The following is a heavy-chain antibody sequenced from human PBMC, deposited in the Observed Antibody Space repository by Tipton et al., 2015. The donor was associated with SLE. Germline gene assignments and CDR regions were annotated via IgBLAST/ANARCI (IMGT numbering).Heavy chain of an antibody. D-gene: IGHD5-24*01. J-gene: IGHJ3*02. V-gene: IGHV3-74*01. Sequence: GSLRLSCATSGFSFSVFWMHWVRQVPGRGLEWISYIKNDGISTSDADSVKGRFTISRDNAKNTLYLQMNSLRAEDTAVYYCVRNAYNGAFDIWGQGTMVTVSS. CDR2: IKNDGIST. CDR3: VRNAYNGAFDI. CDR1: GFSFSVFW.